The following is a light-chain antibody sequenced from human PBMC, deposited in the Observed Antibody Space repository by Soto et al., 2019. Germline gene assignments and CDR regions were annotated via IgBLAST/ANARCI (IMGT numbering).Light chain of an antibody. CDR2: DVS. CDR3: SSYTSSSTYV. Sequence: QSVLTQPASVSGSPGQSITISCTGTSSDVGCYNYVSWYQQHPGKAPKLMIYDVSNRPSGVSNRFSVSKSGNTASLTISGLQAEDEADYYCSSYTSSSTYVFGTGTKLTVL. CDR1: SSDVGCYNY. V-gene: IGLV2-14*01. J-gene: IGLJ1*01.